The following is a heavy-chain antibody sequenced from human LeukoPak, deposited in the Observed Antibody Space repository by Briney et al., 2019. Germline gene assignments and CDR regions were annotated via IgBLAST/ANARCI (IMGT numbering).Heavy chain of an antibody. CDR3: ARDVAYSSSWYPDNAFDI. J-gene: IGHJ3*02. Sequence: GGSLRLSCAASGFTFSSYWMHWVRQAPGKGLVWVSRINSDGSSTSYADSVKGRFTISRDNAKNTLYLQMNSLRAEDTAVYYCARDVAYSSSWYPDNAFDIWGQGTMVTVSS. CDR2: INSDGSST. CDR1: GFTFSSYW. V-gene: IGHV3-74*01. D-gene: IGHD6-13*01.